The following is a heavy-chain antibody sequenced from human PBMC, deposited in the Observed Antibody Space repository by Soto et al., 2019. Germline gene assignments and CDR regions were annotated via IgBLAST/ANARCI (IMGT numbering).Heavy chain of an antibody. CDR1: GYTFTSYD. J-gene: IGHJ5*02. CDR3: ARFFRGLLWFGEFRIDNWFDP. D-gene: IGHD3-10*01. Sequence: ASVKVSCRASGYTFTSYDINWVRQATGQGLEWMGWMNPNSGNTGYAQKFQGRVTMTRNTSISTAYMELSSLRSEDTAVYYCARFFRGLLWFGEFRIDNWFDPWGQGTLVTVSS. CDR2: MNPNSGNT. V-gene: IGHV1-8*01.